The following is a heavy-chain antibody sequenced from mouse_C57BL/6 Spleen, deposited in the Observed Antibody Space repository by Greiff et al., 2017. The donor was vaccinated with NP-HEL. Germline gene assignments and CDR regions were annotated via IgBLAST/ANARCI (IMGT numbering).Heavy chain of an antibody. V-gene: IGHV1-50*01. D-gene: IGHD4-1*02. CDR1: GYTFTSYW. CDR3: ASTGTGGYFDY. Sequence: QVQLKQPGAELVKPGASVKLSCKASGYTFTSYWMQWVKQRPGQGLEWIGEIDPSDSYTNYNQKFKGKATLTVDPSSSTAYMQLSSLTSEDSAVYYCASTGTGGYFDYWGQGTTLTVSS. J-gene: IGHJ2*01. CDR2: IDPSDSYT.